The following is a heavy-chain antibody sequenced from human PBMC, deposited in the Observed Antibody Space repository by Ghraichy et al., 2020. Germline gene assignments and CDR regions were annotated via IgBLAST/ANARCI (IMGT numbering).Heavy chain of an antibody. CDR1: RFNFSNYA. Sequence: GSLRLSCAASRFNFSNYAMTWVRQAPGKGLEWVSAISGSGGSTYYADSGKGRFTNSRDNSKNTMYLQMNSLRAEDTAVYYCAKLFPRIVVVPAAGMDVWGQGTTVTVSS. D-gene: IGHD2-2*01. CDR3: AKLFPRIVVVPAAGMDV. V-gene: IGHV3-23*01. J-gene: IGHJ6*02. CDR2: ISGSGGST.